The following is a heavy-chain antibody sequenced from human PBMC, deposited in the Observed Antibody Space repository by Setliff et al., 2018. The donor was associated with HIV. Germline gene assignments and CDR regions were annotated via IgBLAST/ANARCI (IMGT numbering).Heavy chain of an antibody. CDR1: GGSINRSNYY. CDR2: RSTTGST. J-gene: IGHJ4*02. CDR3: ARAYFGSGIYY. Sequence: SETLSLTCTVPGGSINRSNYYWGWIRQSPGKGLEWIGFRSTTGSTNYNPSLKSRVTISVDTSKNQFSLKLSSVTAADTAVYYCARAYFGSGIYYWGQGTLVTVS. D-gene: IGHD3-10*01. V-gene: IGHV4-61*05.